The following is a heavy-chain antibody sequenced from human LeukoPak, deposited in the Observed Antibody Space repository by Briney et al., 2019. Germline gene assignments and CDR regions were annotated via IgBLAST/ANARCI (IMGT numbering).Heavy chain of an antibody. J-gene: IGHJ6*02. CDR1: GYTFTSYG. Sequence: GASVKVSCKASGYTFTSYGISWVRQAPGQGLEWMGRINPNNGGTNYAQKFQGRVTMTRDTSINTAYMELSGLRSDDTAVYYCARAGYSYGYVLDVWGQGTTVTVSS. V-gene: IGHV1-2*06. CDR3: ARAGYSYGYVLDV. CDR2: INPNNGGT. D-gene: IGHD5-18*01.